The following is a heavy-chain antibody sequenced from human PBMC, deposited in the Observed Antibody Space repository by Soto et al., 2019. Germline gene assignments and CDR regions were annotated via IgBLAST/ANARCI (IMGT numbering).Heavy chain of an antibody. J-gene: IGHJ4*02. V-gene: IGHV4-4*02. CDR1: GGSFTSNNW. CDR3: ASRDPGTSVDY. CDR2: IYRTGST. Sequence: QVQLQESGPGLVKPSGTLSLTCAVSGGSFTSNNWWTWVRQPPGQGLEWIGEIYRTGSTNYNPSPTSRVTISLDKSENQCSLKVTSLTAADTAVYYCASRDPGTSVDYWGQGTLVTVSS. D-gene: IGHD1-7*01.